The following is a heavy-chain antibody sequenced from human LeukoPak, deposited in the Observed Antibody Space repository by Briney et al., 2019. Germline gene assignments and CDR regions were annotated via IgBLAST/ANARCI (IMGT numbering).Heavy chain of an antibody. CDR1: GGSISSYY. CDR2: IYYSGST. Sequence: SETLSLTCTVSGGSISSYYWSWIRQPPGKGLERIGYIYYSGSTNYNPSLKSRVTISVDTSKNQFSLKLSSVTAADTAVYYCARHGRTPERFDHWGQGTLVTVSS. D-gene: IGHD1-14*01. CDR3: ARHGRTPERFDH. J-gene: IGHJ4*02. V-gene: IGHV4-59*08.